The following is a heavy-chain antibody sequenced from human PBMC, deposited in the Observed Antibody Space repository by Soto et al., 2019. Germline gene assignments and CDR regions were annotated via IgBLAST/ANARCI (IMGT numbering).Heavy chain of an antibody. CDR3: ARGDSSSGLDP. CDR1: GYTFTNYG. V-gene: IGHV1-18*01. Sequence: QVQVVQSGTEVKKPGASVKVSCKASGYTFTNYGISWGRQAPGQGLEGMGWISAYNGNTNYAQIFQGRVTLTTDTSTTTAYMELRSLRSDDTAVYYCARGDSSSGLDPWGQGTLVTVSS. CDR2: ISAYNGNT. D-gene: IGHD6-6*01. J-gene: IGHJ5*02.